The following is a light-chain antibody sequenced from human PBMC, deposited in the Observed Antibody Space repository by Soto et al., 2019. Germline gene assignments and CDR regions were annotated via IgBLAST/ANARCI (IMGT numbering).Light chain of an antibody. V-gene: IGLV2-8*01. J-gene: IGLJ2*01. CDR3: SSYAGSHNVV. CDR1: SSYVGGYNY. Sequence: QSSLTQPPSASGSPGQSVTISCTGTSSYVGGYNYGSWYQQQPGKAPKLMIYDVSKRPSGVPDRFSGSKSGKTASLTVSGLQAEDEADYYCSSYAGSHNVVFGGGTKLTVL. CDR2: DVS.